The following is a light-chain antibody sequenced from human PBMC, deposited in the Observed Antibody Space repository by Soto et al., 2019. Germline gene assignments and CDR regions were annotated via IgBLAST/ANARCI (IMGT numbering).Light chain of an antibody. Sequence: ENVLTQSPGTLSLSPGERATLFCRASQSVSSSYLAWYQQKRGQPPSLLIFGASNRATGIPDRYSGSGSGTDFTLTISRLEPEDFAVYYCQQYGSSPITFGQGTRLEIK. CDR3: QQYGSSPIT. CDR2: GAS. J-gene: IGKJ5*01. V-gene: IGKV3-20*01. CDR1: QSVSSSY.